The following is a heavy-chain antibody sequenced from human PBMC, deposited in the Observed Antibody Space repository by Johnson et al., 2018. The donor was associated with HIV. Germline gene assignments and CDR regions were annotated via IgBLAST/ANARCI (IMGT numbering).Heavy chain of an antibody. J-gene: IGHJ3*02. CDR3: ARPPAYLYKATFSI. Sequence: QVQLVESGGGVVQPGGSLRLSCAASGFTFSSYGMHWVRQAPGKGLEWVAFIRYDGSNKYYADSVKGRFTISRDNSKNSLYLQMDSLRGEDTAVYFCARPPAYLYKATFSIWGQGTMVTVSS. V-gene: IGHV3-30*02. CDR2: IRYDGSNK. D-gene: IGHD3-16*02. CDR1: GFTFSSYG.